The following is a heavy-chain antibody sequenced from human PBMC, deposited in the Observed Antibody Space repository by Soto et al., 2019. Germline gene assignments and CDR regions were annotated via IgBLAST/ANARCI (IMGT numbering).Heavy chain of an antibody. J-gene: IGHJ4*02. CDR3: XXGGSRRGHEY. CDR1: GYMFTSYG. D-gene: IGHD6-13*01. CDR2: ISPFNGNT. Sequence: QVQLVQSGVEVKKPGASVKVSCKASGYMFTSYGLTWVRQAPGQGLEWMGWISPFNGNTKYAQNLQGRVTLTTDTSTNXVYMQLTGLRSDDTAVXYXXXGGSRRGHEYWGQGTLVTVSS. V-gene: IGHV1-18*01.